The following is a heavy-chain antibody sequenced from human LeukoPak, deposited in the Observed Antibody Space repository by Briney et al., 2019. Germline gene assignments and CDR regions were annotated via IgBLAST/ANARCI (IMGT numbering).Heavy chain of an antibody. V-gene: IGHV1-2*02. CDR1: GYTFTGYY. D-gene: IGHD4-17*01. CDR3: ARSRVYGDFPGDY. J-gene: IGHJ4*02. Sequence: ASVKDSCKASGYTFTGYYMHWVRQAPGQGLEWMGWINPNSGGTNYAQKFQGRVTMTRDTSISTAYMELSRLRSDDTAVYYCARSRVYGDFPGDYWGQGTLVTVSS. CDR2: INPNSGGT.